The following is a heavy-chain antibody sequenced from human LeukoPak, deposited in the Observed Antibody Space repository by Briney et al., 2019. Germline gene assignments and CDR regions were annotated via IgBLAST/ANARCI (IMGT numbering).Heavy chain of an antibody. D-gene: IGHD3-16*01. V-gene: IGHV4-59*01. J-gene: IGHJ4*02. CDR3: ARDARGFFDY. CDR1: GGSISSYY. CDR2: IYYSGST. Sequence: PWETLSLTCTVSGGSISSYYWRWIRQPPGKGLEWIGYIYYSGSTNYNPSLKSRVTISVDTSKNQFSLKLSSVTAADTAVYYCARDARGFFDYWGQGTLVTVSS.